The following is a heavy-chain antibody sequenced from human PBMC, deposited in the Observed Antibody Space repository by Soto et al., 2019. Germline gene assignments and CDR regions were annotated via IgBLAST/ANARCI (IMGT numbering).Heavy chain of an antibody. CDR1: GFPFSNYR. CDR3: TRGSFGHAFDI. CDR2: VNNDGSGT. J-gene: IGHJ3*02. D-gene: IGHD3-16*01. V-gene: IGHV3-74*01. Sequence: GGSLSLSCAASGFPFSNYRMHWVRQAPGKGLVWVSRVNNDGSGTIYADSVKGRFTVSRDNAKNTAFLQMNSLRVDDTAMYYCTRGSFGHAFDIWGQGTMVTVS.